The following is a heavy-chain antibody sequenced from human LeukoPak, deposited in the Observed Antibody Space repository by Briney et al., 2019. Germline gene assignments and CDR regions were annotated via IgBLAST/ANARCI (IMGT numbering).Heavy chain of an antibody. CDR2: ISYDGSNK. V-gene: IGHV3-30*18. CDR3: AKGDSGYYTFFDY. J-gene: IGHJ4*02. D-gene: IGHD3-22*01. CDR1: GFTFSTYG. Sequence: PGGSLRLSCAASGFTFSTYGMHWVRQAPGKGLEWVAVISYDGSNKYYADSVKGRFTISRDNSKNTLYLQMNSLRAEDTAAYYCAKGDSGYYTFFDYWGQGTLVTVSS.